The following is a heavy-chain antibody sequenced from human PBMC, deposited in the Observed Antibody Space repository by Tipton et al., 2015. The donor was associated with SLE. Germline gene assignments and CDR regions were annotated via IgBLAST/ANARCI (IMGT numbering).Heavy chain of an antibody. CDR3: AREAYYYGPGSPGGGMDV. J-gene: IGHJ6*02. Sequence: GSLRLSCAASGFTVSSNYMSWVRQAPGKGLEWVSAISGSGGSTYYADSVKGRFTISRDNAKNSLYLQMNSLTGEDTALYYCAREAYYYGPGSPGGGMDVWGPGTTVTVSS. V-gene: IGHV3-23*01. CDR2: ISGSGGST. CDR1: GFTVSSNY. D-gene: IGHD3-10*01.